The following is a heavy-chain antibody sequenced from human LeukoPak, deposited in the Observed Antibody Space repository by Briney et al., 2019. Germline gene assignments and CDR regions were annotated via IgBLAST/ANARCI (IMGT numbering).Heavy chain of an antibody. CDR2: IGSSGSFT. V-gene: IGHV3-11*05. CDR3: ARVGTIAAAGTYDY. Sequence: GGSLRLSCAASGFTFSDYYMSWIRQAPGKGLGWVSYIGSSGSFTNYADSVKGRFTISRGNTKNSLYLQMNSLRPEDTAVYYCARVGTIAAAGTYDYWGQGTLVAVSS. J-gene: IGHJ4*02. D-gene: IGHD6-13*01. CDR1: GFTFSDYY.